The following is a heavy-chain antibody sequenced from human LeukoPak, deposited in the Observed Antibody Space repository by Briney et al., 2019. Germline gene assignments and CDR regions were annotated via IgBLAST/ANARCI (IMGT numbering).Heavy chain of an antibody. J-gene: IGHJ3*02. CDR2: MNPNSGNT. Sequence: ASVKVSCKASGYTFTSYDINWVRQAPGQGLEWMGWMNPNSGNTGYAQKFQGRVTMTRDTSISTAYMELSSLRSEDTAVYYCAREFSSWYKGAFDTWGQGTMVTVSS. CDR3: AREFSSWYKGAFDT. D-gene: IGHD6-13*01. V-gene: IGHV1-8*01. CDR1: GYTFTSYD.